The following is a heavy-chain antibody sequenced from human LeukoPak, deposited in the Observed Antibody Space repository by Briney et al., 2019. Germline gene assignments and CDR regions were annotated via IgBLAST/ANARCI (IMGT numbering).Heavy chain of an antibody. D-gene: IGHD2-2*01. CDR1: GGSFSGYY. CDR2: INHSGST. J-gene: IGHJ4*02. CDR3: ARRRDNPQFRSWYQLLEYYFDY. V-gene: IGHV4-34*01. Sequence: SETLSLTCAVYGGSFSGYYWSWIRQPPGKGLEWIGEINHSGSTNYNPSLKSRVTISVDTSKNQFSLKLSSVAAADTAVYYCARRRDNPQFRSWYQLLEYYFDYWGQGTLVTVSS.